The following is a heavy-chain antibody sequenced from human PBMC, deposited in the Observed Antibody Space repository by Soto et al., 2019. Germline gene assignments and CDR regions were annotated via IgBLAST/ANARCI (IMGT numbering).Heavy chain of an antibody. V-gene: IGHV4-34*01. Sequence: SETLSLTCAVYGGSFSGYYWSWIRQPPGKGLEWIGEINHSGSTNYNPSLKSRVTISVDTSKNQFSLKLSSVTAADTAVYYCARGSTYYYGSGSYYPQPYYFDYWGQGTLVTVSS. J-gene: IGHJ4*02. D-gene: IGHD3-10*01. CDR1: GGSFSGYY. CDR2: INHSGST. CDR3: ARGSTYYYGSGSYYPQPYYFDY.